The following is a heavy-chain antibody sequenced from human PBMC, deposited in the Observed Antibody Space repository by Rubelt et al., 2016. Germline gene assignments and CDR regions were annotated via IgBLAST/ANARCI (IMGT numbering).Heavy chain of an antibody. J-gene: IGHJ5*02. V-gene: IGHV4-39*01. D-gene: IGHD6-19*01. Sequence: QLQLQESGPGLVKPSETLSLTCTVSGGSIRSSSYYWGWIRQPPGKGLEWIGSIYYSGSTYYNPSLKSRVTMSVDPSKNQLSLKMIAVTAADTAVYYCARTVAGFFRRFDPWGQGTLVTVSS. CDR1: GGSIRSSSYY. CDR3: ARTVAGFFRRFDP. CDR2: IYYSGST.